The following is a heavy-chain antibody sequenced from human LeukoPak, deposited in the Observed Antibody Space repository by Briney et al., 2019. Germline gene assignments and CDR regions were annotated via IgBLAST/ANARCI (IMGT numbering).Heavy chain of an antibody. CDR1: GFTFSSYG. CDR3: AKDEQWLVQWNVDY. Sequence: GGTLRLSCAASGFTFSSYGMSWVRQAPGKGLEWVSAISGSGGSTYYADSVKGRFTISRDNSKNTLYLQMNSLRAEDTAVYYCAKDEQWLVQWNVDYWGQGTLVTVSS. D-gene: IGHD6-19*01. CDR2: ISGSGGST. J-gene: IGHJ4*02. V-gene: IGHV3-23*01.